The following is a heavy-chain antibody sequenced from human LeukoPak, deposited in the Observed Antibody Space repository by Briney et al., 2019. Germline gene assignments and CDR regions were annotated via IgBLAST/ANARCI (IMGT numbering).Heavy chain of an antibody. CDR2: ISEGVGST. CDR1: GFTFTNYA. CDR3: AKREKGTTGRFFDY. Sequence: GGSLRLSCAASGFTFTNYAMTWVRQAPGKGLEWVSGISEGVGSTYYADSVKGRFTISRDHSMNTLYLQMNSLRAEDTALYYCAKREKGTTGRFFDYWGQGTLVTVSS. V-gene: IGHV3-23*01. D-gene: IGHD4-17*01. J-gene: IGHJ4*02.